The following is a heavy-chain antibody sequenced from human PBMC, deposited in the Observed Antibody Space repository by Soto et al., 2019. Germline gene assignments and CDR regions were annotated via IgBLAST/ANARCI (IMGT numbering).Heavy chain of an antibody. CDR1: VYSFTSYW. CDR2: IYPGDSDT. J-gene: IGHJ6*02. CDR3: ASLYYYDSSGNYGMDV. Sequence: GESLKISCKGSVYSFTSYWIGWVRQMPGKGLEWMGIIYPGDSDTRYSPSFQGQVTISADKSISTAYLQWSSLKASDTAMYYCASLYYYDSSGNYGMDVWGQGTTVTVSS. V-gene: IGHV5-51*01. D-gene: IGHD3-22*01.